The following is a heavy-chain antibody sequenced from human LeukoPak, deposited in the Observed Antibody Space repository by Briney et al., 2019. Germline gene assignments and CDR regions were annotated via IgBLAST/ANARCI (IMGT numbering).Heavy chain of an antibody. CDR1: GGSFSGYY. CDR3: ARETPYCSSTSCYGWFDP. Sequence: SETLSLTCAVYGGSFSGYYWSWIRQPPGKGLEWIGEINHSGSTNYNPSLKSRVTISVDTFKNQFSLKLSSVTAADTAVYYCARETPYCSSTSCYGWFDPWGQGTLVTVSS. D-gene: IGHD2-2*01. V-gene: IGHV4-34*01. CDR2: INHSGST. J-gene: IGHJ5*02.